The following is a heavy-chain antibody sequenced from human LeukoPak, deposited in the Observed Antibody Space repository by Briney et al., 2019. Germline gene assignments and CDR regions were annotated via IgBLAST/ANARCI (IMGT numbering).Heavy chain of an antibody. D-gene: IGHD2-21*01. J-gene: IGHJ3*02. CDR2: IYSGGST. CDR1: GFTVSSSY. CDR3: AGAEGDDAFDI. Sequence: PGGSLRLSCAASGFTVSSSYMSWVRQAPGKGLEWVSVIYSGGSTYYADSVKGRFTISRDNSKNTLYLQMNSLRAEDTAVYYCAGAEGDDAFDIWGQGTMVTVSS. V-gene: IGHV3-66*01.